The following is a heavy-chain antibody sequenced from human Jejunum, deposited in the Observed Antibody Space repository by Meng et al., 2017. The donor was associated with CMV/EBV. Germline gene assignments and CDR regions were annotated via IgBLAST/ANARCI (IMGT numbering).Heavy chain of an antibody. CDR3: ARDGGLTQYYYYGMDV. D-gene: IGHD2-15*01. CDR1: GGSISSYY. Sequence: GGSISSYYWSWIQQPPGKGLEWIGYVYYSGSTNYNPSLKSRVTISVDTSKNQFSLKLSSVTAADTAVYYCARDGGLTQYYYYGMDVWGQGTTVTVSS. V-gene: IGHV4-59*01. CDR2: VYYSGST. J-gene: IGHJ6*02.